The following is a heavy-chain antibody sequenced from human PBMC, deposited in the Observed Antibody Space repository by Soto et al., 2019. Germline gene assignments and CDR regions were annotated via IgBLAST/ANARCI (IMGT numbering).Heavy chain of an antibody. V-gene: IGHV1-18*01. J-gene: IGHJ6*03. CDR3: ARSGLTIFGVVIMSYMDV. D-gene: IGHD3-3*01. CDR2: ISAYNGNT. CDR1: GYTFTSYG. Sequence: ASVKVSCKASGYTFTSYGISWVRQAPGQGLELMGWISAYNGNTNYAQKLQGRVTMTTDTSTSTAYMELRSLRSDDTALYYCARSGLTIFGVVIMSYMDVWGKGTTVTVSS.